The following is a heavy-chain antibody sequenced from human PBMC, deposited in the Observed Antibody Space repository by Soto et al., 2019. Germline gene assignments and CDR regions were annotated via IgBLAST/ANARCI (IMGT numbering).Heavy chain of an antibody. Sequence: QVQLQQWGAGLLKPSETLSVTCAVYGGSFSGYYWSWIRQPPGKGLEWIGEINHSGSTNYNPSLKSRVTISVDTSKNQFSLKLSSVTAADTAVYYCARGAAVTIFGVVLGWFDPWGQGTLVTVSS. CDR3: ARGAAVTIFGVVLGWFDP. CDR1: GGSFSGYY. V-gene: IGHV4-34*01. D-gene: IGHD3-3*01. CDR2: INHSGST. J-gene: IGHJ5*02.